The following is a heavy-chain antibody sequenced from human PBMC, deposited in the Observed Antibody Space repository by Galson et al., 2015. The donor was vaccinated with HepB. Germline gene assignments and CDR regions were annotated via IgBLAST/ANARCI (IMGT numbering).Heavy chain of an antibody. D-gene: IGHD6-13*01. CDR1: GFSFASHW. Sequence: QSGAEVKKPGESLKISCEGSGFSFASHWIGWVRQVPGKGLEWLGVIYPGDSDTRYSPSFQGQVTISADKSISTAYLQWGSLKASDSAMYYCARHGGYSTGWYITAIDYWGQGTPVTVSS. J-gene: IGHJ4*02. V-gene: IGHV5-51*01. CDR2: IYPGDSDT. CDR3: ARHGGYSTGWYITAIDY.